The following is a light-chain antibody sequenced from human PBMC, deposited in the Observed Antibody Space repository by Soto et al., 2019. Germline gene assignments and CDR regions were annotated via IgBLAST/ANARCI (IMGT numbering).Light chain of an antibody. CDR2: EVS. CDR1: SSDVGGYNY. Sequence: QSALTQPPSASGSPGQSVTISCTGTSSDVGGYNYVSWYQQHPGKAPKIMIYEVSKRPSGVPDRCSGYKSGNTASLTVSGLQAEDEADYYCSSYAGRNNLVFGGGTKLTVL. CDR3: SSYAGRNNLV. V-gene: IGLV2-8*01. J-gene: IGLJ2*01.